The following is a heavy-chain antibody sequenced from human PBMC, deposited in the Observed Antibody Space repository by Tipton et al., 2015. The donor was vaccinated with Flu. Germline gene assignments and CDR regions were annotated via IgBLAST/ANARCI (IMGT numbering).Heavy chain of an antibody. CDR1: GFVFSSYW. J-gene: IGHJ4*02. D-gene: IGHD7-27*01. Sequence: SLRLSCAASGFVFSSYWMYWVRQVPGGGPVWVSRLSPDGRTTGYADSVKGRFTISRDNAKNTPYLQMERLRAEDTAVYYCTSYNWGWVDYWGQGTLVTVSS. V-gene: IGHV3-74*01. CDR3: TSYNWGWVDY. CDR2: LSPDGRTT.